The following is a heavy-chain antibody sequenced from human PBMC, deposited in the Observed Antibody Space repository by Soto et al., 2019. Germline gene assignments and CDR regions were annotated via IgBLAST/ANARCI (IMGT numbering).Heavy chain of an antibody. D-gene: IGHD3-10*01. J-gene: IGHJ4*02. CDR2: IYYSGST. Sequence: SETLSLTCTVSGGSISSSSYYWGWIRQPPGKGLEWIGSIYYSGSTYYNPSLKSRVTISVDTSKNQFSLKLSSVTAADTAVYYCARHREAPPESFASWGQGTLVTVSS. CDR1: GGSISSSSYY. V-gene: IGHV4-39*01. CDR3: ARHREAPPESFAS.